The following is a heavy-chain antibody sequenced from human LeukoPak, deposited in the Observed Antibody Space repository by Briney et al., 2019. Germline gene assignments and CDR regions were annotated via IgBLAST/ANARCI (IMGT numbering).Heavy chain of an antibody. CDR1: GFTFSSYG. CDR3: APFYDSSGSRDP. V-gene: IGHV3-30*03. J-gene: IGHJ5*02. CDR2: ISYDGSNK. D-gene: IGHD3-22*01. Sequence: HTGGSLRLSCAASGFTFSSYGIHWVRQAPGKGLEWVAGISYDGSNKYYADSVKGRFTISRDNSKNTLYLQMNSLRAEDTAVYYCAPFYDSSGSRDPWGQGTLVTVSS.